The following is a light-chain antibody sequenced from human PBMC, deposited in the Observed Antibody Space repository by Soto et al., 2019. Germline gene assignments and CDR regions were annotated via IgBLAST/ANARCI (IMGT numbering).Light chain of an antibody. J-gene: IGLJ3*02. V-gene: IGLV1-44*01. CDR2: SND. Sequence: QSVLTQPPSASGTPGQRVTISCSGSYSIIGRNIVNWHQQLPGTAPKLLIYSNDQRPSGVPDRFSGSKSGTSASLAISGLQSEDEADYYCATWDDSLSAWVFGGGTQLTVL. CDR1: YSIIGRNI. CDR3: ATWDDSLSAWV.